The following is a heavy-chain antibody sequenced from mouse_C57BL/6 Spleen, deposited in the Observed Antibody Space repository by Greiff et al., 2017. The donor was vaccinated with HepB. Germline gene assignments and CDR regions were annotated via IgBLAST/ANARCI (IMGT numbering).Heavy chain of an antibody. CDR1: GFTFSSYG. J-gene: IGHJ2*01. D-gene: IGHD1-1*01. CDR2: ISSGGSYT. Sequence: EVKVVESGGDLVKPGGSLKLSCAASGFTFSSYGMSWVRQTPDKRLEWVATISSGGSYTYYPDSVKGRFTISRDNAKNTLYLQMSSLKSEDTAMYYCARLDGRNYWGQGTTLTVSS. V-gene: IGHV5-6*01. CDR3: ARLDGRNY.